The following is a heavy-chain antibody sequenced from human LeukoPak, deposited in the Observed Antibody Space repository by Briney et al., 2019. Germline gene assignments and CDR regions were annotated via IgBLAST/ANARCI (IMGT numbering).Heavy chain of an antibody. CDR1: GGSISSYY. J-gene: IGHJ4*02. CDR3: AGHHPRNTVDF. D-gene: IGHD2/OR15-2a*01. CDR2: ISGIGSI. V-gene: IGHV4-59*08. Sequence: SEALSLTCTVSGGSISSYYWSWIRQPPGKGLEWIAYISGIGSINYNPSLKSRVTISLDTSKNQFSLKLSSVTAADTAVYYCAGHHPRNTVDFWGQGTLVTVSS.